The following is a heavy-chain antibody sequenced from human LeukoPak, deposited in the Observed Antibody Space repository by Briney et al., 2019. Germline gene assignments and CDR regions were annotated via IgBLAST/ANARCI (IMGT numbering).Heavy chain of an antibody. J-gene: IGHJ4*02. CDR1: GGSISSGGYH. D-gene: IGHD2-15*01. CDR3: ARGVVAATTFDY. V-gene: IGHV4-31*03. CDR2: IYYSGST. Sequence: SETLSLTCTVSGGSISSGGYHWSWIRHHPGKGLEWIGYIYYSGSTYYNPSLKSRVTISVDTSKNQFSLKLSSVTAADTAVYYCARGVVAATTFDYWGQGTLVTVSS.